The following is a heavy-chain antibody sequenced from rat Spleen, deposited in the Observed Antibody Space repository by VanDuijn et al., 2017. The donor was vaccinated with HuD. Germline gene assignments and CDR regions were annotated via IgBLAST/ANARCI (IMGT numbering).Heavy chain of an antibody. CDR2: IQYDGSAA. CDR3: ARHAILRAIGPLDY. V-gene: IGHV5-17*01. Sequence: EVQLVESGGGLVQPGNSLKLSCAASGFTFSDYAMAWVRQSPKKVLEWVATIQYDGSAAYYRDSVKGRFTVSRDNAKSTLYLQMDSLRSEDTATYYCARHAILRAIGPLDYWGQGVMVTVSS. J-gene: IGHJ2*01. D-gene: IGHD1-6*01. CDR1: GFTFSDYA.